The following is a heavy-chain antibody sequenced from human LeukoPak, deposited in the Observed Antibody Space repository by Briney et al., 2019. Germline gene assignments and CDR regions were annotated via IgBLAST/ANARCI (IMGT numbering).Heavy chain of an antibody. CDR3: ARTTVGPGGFDY. J-gene: IGHJ4*02. V-gene: IGHV4-38-2*01. D-gene: IGHD4-23*01. CDR2: INHSRST. CDR1: GYSISSGYY. Sequence: SETLSLTCAVSGYSISSGYYWGRIRHPPGKGLEWLGRINHSRSTYYDPSLKSRVTISVDTSKKQFSLKLSSVTVADTAVYYCARTTVGPGGFDYWGQGTLVTVSS.